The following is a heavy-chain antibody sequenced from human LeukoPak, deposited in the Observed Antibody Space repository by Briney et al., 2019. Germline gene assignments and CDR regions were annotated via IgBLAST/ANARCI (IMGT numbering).Heavy chain of an antibody. CDR1: GGSISSYY. V-gene: IGHV4-59*01. CDR3: ARVHYYDSLNPLYYFDY. CDR2: IYYSGST. Sequence: PETLSLTCTVSGGSISSYYWSWIRQPPGKGLEWIGYIYYSGSTNYNPSLKSRVTISVDTSKNQFSLKLSSVTAADTAVYYCARVHYYDSLNPLYYFDYWGQGTLVTVSS. D-gene: IGHD3-22*01. J-gene: IGHJ4*02.